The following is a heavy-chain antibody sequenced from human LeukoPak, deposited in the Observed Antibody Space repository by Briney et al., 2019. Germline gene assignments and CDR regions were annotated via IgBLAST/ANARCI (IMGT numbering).Heavy chain of an antibody. J-gene: IGHJ6*03. CDR3: ARHGHCTNGVCYSNYYYHMDV. Sequence: GESLKISCKGSGYSFASSWIGWVRQMPGKGLEWVGIIYPDDSDTRYSPSFEGQITISVDKSISTAYLQWSSLKASDTAAYYCARHGHCTNGVCYSNYYYHMDVWGKGTTVTVSS. V-gene: IGHV5-51*01. CDR2: IYPDDSDT. CDR1: GYSFASSW. D-gene: IGHD2-8*01.